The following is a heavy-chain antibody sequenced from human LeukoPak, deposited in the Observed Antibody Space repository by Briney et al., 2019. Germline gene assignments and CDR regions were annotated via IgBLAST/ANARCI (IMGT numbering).Heavy chain of an antibody. V-gene: IGHV3-23*01. CDR1: GFTFNSYA. CDR2: ISGSGGST. J-gene: IGHJ4*02. D-gene: IGHD1-1*01. Sequence: PGGSLRLSCAASGFTFNSYAMSWVRQAPGKGLEWVSAISGSGGSTYNADSVKGRFTTSRDDSKNTLYLQMNSLRVEDTAVYYCAKKGVTTAPGNFFDSWGQGTLVTVSS. CDR3: AKKGVTTAPGNFFDS.